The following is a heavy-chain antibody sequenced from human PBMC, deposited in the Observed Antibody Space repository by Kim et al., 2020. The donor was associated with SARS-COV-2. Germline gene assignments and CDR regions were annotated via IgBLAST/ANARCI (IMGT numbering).Heavy chain of an antibody. J-gene: IGHJ5*02. Sequence: SVKVSCKASGGTFSSYAISWVRQAPGQGLEWMGGIIPIFGTANYAQKFQGRVTITADESTSTAYMELSSLRSEDTAVYYCARDFFGADIVVVVAATLGQIPPYNWFDPWGQGTLVTVSS. D-gene: IGHD2-15*01. CDR2: IIPIFGTA. CDR3: ARDFFGADIVVVVAATLGQIPPYNWFDP. V-gene: IGHV1-69*13. CDR1: GGTFSSYA.